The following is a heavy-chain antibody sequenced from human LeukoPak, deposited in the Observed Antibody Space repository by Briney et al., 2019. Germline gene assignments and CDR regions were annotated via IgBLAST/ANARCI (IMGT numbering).Heavy chain of an antibody. D-gene: IGHD5-12*01. Sequence: ASETLSLTCTVSGGSISSSSYYWGWIRQPPGKGLEWIGSIYYSGSTYYNPSLKSRVTISVDTSKNQFSLQLNSVTPEDTAVYYCARDRDGYSGYDWSFDYWGQGTLVTVSS. CDR2: IYYSGST. V-gene: IGHV4-39*07. CDR3: ARDRDGYSGYDWSFDY. CDR1: GGSISSSSYY. J-gene: IGHJ4*02.